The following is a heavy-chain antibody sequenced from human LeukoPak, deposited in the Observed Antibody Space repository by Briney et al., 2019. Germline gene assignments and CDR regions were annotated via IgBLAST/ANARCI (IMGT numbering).Heavy chain of an antibody. D-gene: IGHD6-19*01. CDR3: ARGGIQVSGIDEFDY. J-gene: IGHJ4*02. CDR1: GFTFIDYD. CDR2: IGIRGDT. V-gene: IGHV3-13*01. Sequence: GGSLRLSCAASGFTFIDYDMHWVRHVIGKGLEWVSAIGIRGDTHYSGSVKGRFTISRENAESSLYLQMNSLRAENTAVYYCARGGIQVSGIDEFDYWGQGTLVTVSS.